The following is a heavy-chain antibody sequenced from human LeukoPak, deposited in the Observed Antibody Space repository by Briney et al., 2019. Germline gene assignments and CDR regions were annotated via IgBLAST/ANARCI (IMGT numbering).Heavy chain of an antibody. D-gene: IGHD6-13*01. Sequence: GGSLRLSCAASGFTFSDYYMSWIRQAPGKGLEWVSYISSSGSTIYYADSVKGRFTISRDNAKNSLYLQMNSLRAEDTAVYYCARDQQLHYYYYGMDVWGQGTTVTVSS. V-gene: IGHV3-11*01. J-gene: IGHJ6*02. CDR3: ARDQQLHYYYYGMDV. CDR1: GFTFSDYY. CDR2: ISSSGSTI.